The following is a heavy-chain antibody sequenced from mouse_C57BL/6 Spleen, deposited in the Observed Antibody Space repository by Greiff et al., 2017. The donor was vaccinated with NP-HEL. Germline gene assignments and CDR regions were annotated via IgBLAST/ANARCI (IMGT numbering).Heavy chain of an antibody. Sequence: DVKLVESGGGLVKPGGSLKLSCAASGFTFSDYGMHWVRQAPEKGLEWVAYISSGSSTTYYADTVKGRFTISRDNAKNTLFLQMTSLRSEDTAMYYCARREDSSGYPFAYWGQGTLVTVSA. D-gene: IGHD3-2*02. CDR3: ARREDSSGYPFAY. J-gene: IGHJ3*01. CDR2: ISSGSSTT. CDR1: GFTFSDYG. V-gene: IGHV5-17*01.